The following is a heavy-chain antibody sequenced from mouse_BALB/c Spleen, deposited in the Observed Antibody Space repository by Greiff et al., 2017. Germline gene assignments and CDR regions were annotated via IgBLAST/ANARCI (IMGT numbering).Heavy chain of an antibody. CDR3: AKEGFHYRYDGYAMDY. CDR2: IYPGSGNT. V-gene: IGHV1-84*02. Sequence: VQLQESGPELVKPGASVKISCKASGYTFTDYYINWVKQKPGQGLEWIGWIYPGSGNTKYNEKFKGKATLTVDTSSSTAYMQLSSLTSEDTAVYFCAKEGFHYRYDGYAMDYWGQGTSVTVSS. D-gene: IGHD2-14*01. J-gene: IGHJ4*01. CDR1: GYTFTDYY.